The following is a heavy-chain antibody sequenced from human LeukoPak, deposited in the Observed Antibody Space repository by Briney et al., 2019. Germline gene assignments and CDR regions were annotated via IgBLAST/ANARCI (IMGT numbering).Heavy chain of an antibody. CDR1: GGSISSYY. J-gene: IGHJ4*02. D-gene: IGHD3-22*01. CDR2: IYTSGSA. V-gene: IGHV4-4*07. Sequence: SQTLSLTCTVSGGSISSYYWNWIRQPPRKGLEWIGRIYTSGSANSTPSLKSGVTTSVDTSKNPFSLKLTAVTAAGTRMYNCARASGYAFDSWGQGTLVTVSS. CDR3: ARASGYAFDS.